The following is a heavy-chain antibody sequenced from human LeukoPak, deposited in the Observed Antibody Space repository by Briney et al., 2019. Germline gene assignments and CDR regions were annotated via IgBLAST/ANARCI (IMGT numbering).Heavy chain of an antibody. D-gene: IGHD1-26*01. J-gene: IGHJ4*02. CDR3: ARSGIVGATFHY. CDR1: GFTFSSYE. Sequence: GGSLRLSCAASGFTFSSYEMNWVRQAPGKGLEWVSYISSSDSTIYYADSVKGRFTISRDNAKNSLYLQMNSLRAEDTAVYYCARSGIVGATFHYWGQGTLVTVSS. V-gene: IGHV3-48*03. CDR2: ISSSDSTI.